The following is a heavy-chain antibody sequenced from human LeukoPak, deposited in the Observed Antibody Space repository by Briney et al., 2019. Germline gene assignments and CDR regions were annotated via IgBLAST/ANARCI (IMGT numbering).Heavy chain of an antibody. CDR1: GYTFTNYG. J-gene: IGHJ4*02. CDR2: ISAYNGNT. CDR3: ATLPLYYDSSGYPVKNFDY. Sequence: ASEKVSCKASGYTFTNYGISWVRQAPGQGLEWMGWISAYNGNTNYAQKLQGRVTMTEDTSTDTAYMELSSLRSEDTAVYYCATLPLYYDSSGYPVKNFDYWGQGTLVTVSS. V-gene: IGHV1-18*01. D-gene: IGHD3-22*01.